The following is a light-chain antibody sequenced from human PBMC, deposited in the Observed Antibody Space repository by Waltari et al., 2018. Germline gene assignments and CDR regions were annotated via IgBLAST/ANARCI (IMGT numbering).Light chain of an antibody. CDR3: QQYHTWPRT. V-gene: IGKV3-15*01. J-gene: IGKJ2*01. CDR2: GAS. Sequence: EIMLTQSPGALSVSPGERATLSCMASRSVRSNLVWFQQKPGQAPRLLIYGASTRATDIPARFSGSGSETEFTLTISSMQSEDFAVYYCQQYHTWPRTFGQGTKLDIK. CDR1: RSVRSN.